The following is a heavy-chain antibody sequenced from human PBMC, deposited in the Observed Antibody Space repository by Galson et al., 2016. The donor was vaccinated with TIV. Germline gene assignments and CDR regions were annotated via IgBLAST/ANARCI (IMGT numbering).Heavy chain of an antibody. CDR3: ARWADSGSYYQYFHH. Sequence: LSLTCNVSGGSISSGGFYWSWIRQHPGKGLEWIGYLYNSGSTYYNPSLKSRLTISVDTSKNEFSLKLSSVTAADTAVYYCARWADSGSYYQYFHHWGQGTLVSVSS. D-gene: IGHD1-26*01. CDR1: GGSISSGGFY. J-gene: IGHJ1*01. V-gene: IGHV4-31*03. CDR2: LYNSGST.